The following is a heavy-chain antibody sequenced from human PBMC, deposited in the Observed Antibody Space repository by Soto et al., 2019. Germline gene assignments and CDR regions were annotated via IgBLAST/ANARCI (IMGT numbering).Heavy chain of an antibody. CDR3: ARDRPEILNPTDHPMYDY. J-gene: IGHJ4*02. V-gene: IGHV3-74*01. Sequence: EVQLVESGGGLVQPGGSLRLSCAASGFTFSSHWMHWVRQVPGKGLVWVSRIKSDGSRTAYAESVKGRFTISRDNAKIILYLQMKSLRVENTAIYYCARDRPEILNPTDHPMYDYWGQGTLVTVSS. CDR1: GFTFSSHW. D-gene: IGHD3-10*01. CDR2: IKSDGSRT.